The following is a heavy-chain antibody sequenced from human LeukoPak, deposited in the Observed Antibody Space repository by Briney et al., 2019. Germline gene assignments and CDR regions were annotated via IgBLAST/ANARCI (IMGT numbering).Heavy chain of an antibody. J-gene: IGHJ6*03. CDR1: GFTFSSYA. Sequence: GGSLRLSCAVSGFTFSSYAMHWVRQAPGKGLEWVAVISYDGSNKYYADSVKGRFTISRDNSKNTLYLQMNSLRAEDTAVYYCARDGGGYWLYYYYYYMDVWGKGTTVTVSS. CDR3: ARDGGGYWLYYYYYYMDV. D-gene: IGHD5-12*01. CDR2: ISYDGSNK. V-gene: IGHV3-30*04.